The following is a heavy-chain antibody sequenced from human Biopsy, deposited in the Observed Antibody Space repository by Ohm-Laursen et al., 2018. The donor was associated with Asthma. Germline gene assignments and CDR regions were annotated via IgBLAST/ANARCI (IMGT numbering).Heavy chain of an antibody. V-gene: IGHV1-2*06. CDR2: INPNSGDT. Sequence: GASVKVSCKTSGYIFTDYSIHWVRQAPGQGLEWMGRINPNSGDTKYAQRFQGRVTVTRDRSISTAYMELSRLRSDDTAVYYCARDRGYCSGGTCPSWFDPWGQGTLVTVSS. J-gene: IGHJ5*02. CDR3: ARDRGYCSGGTCPSWFDP. CDR1: GYIFTDYS. D-gene: IGHD2-15*01.